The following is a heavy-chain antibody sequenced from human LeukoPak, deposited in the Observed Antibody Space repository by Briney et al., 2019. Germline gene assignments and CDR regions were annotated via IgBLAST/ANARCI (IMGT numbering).Heavy chain of an antibody. Sequence: GVSLRLSCAGTGFAFNMFAIDWVRQAPGKGLEWVSGLSRGGSTTNYADSVKGRFTISRDKSQNSVFLQLNSLRPEDTAVYYCARQQRIRHCSEGVCTEGYYFDYWGQGTLVTVSS. J-gene: IGHJ4*02. CDR2: LSRGGSTT. CDR3: ARQQRIRHCSEGVCTEGYYFDY. CDR1: GFAFNMFA. V-gene: IGHV3-23*01. D-gene: IGHD2-15*01.